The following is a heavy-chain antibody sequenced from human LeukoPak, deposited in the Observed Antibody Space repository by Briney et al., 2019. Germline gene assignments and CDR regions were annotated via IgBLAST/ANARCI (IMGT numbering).Heavy chain of an antibody. D-gene: IGHD5-18*01. V-gene: IGHV4-61*01. Sequence: SETLSLTCTVSGASVSSGSYYWRWIRQPPGKGLEWIGYIYYSGSTNYNPSLKSRVTISVDTSKNQFSLKLSSVTAADTAVYYCARGSRGYSYGWGQGTLVTVSS. CDR3: ARGSRGYSYG. CDR2: IYYSGST. J-gene: IGHJ4*02. CDR1: GASVSSGSYY.